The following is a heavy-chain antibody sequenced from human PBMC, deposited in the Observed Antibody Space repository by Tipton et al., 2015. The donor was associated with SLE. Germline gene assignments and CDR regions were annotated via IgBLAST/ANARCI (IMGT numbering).Heavy chain of an antibody. D-gene: IGHD3-3*01. CDR2: IHYAGTT. CDR1: GDSISSSTYY. J-gene: IGHJ4*02. Sequence: CTVSGDSISSSTYYWGWIRQPPGEGLEWIGTIHYAGTTYHNPSLKSRVAMSVDTSNNQFSLSLTSVTAADTALYYCARHTYDIWSGFDIWGRGTLVTVSS. CDR3: ARHTYDIWSGFDI. V-gene: IGHV4-39*07.